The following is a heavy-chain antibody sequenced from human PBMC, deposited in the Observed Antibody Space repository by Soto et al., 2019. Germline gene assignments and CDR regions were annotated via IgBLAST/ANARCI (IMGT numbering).Heavy chain of an antibody. CDR3: ARTKPNIWTMVRGVINAFDI. V-gene: IGHV1-18*01. Sequence: ASVKVSCKASGYTFTSYGISWVRQAPGQGLEWMGWISAYNGNTNYAQKLQGRVTMTTDTSTSTAYMELRSLRSDDTAVYYCARTKPNIWTMVRGVINAFDIWGQGTMVTVSS. CDR2: ISAYNGNT. D-gene: IGHD3-10*01. J-gene: IGHJ3*02. CDR1: GYTFTSYG.